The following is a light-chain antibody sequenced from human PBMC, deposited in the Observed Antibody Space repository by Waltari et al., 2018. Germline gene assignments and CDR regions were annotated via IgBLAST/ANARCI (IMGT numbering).Light chain of an antibody. V-gene: IGKV2-28*01. J-gene: IGKJ2*01. CDR3: MQALQAPRT. Sequence: DIVMTQSPLSLPVTPGDPASISCRFSQRLLHSNGNTYLDWYLQKPGQSPQLLIYLGSNRASGVPDRFSGSESGTDFILKISRVEAEDVGIYYCMQALQAPRTFGQGTKLEIK. CDR2: LGS. CDR1: QRLLHSNGNTY.